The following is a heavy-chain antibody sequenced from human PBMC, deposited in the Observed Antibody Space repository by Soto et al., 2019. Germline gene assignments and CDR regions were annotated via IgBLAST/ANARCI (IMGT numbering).Heavy chain of an antibody. J-gene: IGHJ4*02. CDR1: GFNVGAFA. CDR3: TRETVAGITGLDY. CDR2: ISVSDAFI. Sequence: GGSLRLSCAASGFNVGAFAVNWVRQAPGKGLEWVSGISVSDAFIYYADSVRGRFSISREASENILYLQMNSLRVDDTALYYCTRETVAGITGLDYWGPGTMVTVSS. V-gene: IGHV3-23*01. D-gene: IGHD1-20*01.